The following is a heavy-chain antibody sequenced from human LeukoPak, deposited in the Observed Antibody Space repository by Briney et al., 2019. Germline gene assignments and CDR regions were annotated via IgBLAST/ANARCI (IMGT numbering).Heavy chain of an antibody. Sequence: PGGSERLSCAASRLIVSSNYMAWVRQAPGKGLEWVSVIYSGGNTYYADSVKGRFTISRDNSKNTLYLQMNSLRAEDTAVYYCARDRGWFDPWGLRTVVTVSS. V-gene: IGHV3-66*01. CDR2: IYSGGNT. J-gene: IGHJ5*02. CDR3: ARDRGWFDP. CDR1: RLIVSSNY.